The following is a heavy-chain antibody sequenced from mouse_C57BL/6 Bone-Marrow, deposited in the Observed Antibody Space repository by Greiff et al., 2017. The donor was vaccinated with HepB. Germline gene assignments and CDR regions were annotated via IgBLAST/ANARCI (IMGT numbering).Heavy chain of an antibody. CDR1: GYSFTGYY. D-gene: IGHD2-3*01. CDR2: INPSTGGT. J-gene: IGHJ4*01. CDR3: ARDGGYYEDYAMDY. Sequence: EVQLKESGPELVKPGASVKISCKASGYSFTGYYMNWVKQSPEKSLEWIGEINPSTGGTTYNQKFKAKATLTVDKSSSTAYMQLKSLTSEDSAVYYCARDGGYYEDYAMDYWGQGTSVTVSS. V-gene: IGHV1-42*01.